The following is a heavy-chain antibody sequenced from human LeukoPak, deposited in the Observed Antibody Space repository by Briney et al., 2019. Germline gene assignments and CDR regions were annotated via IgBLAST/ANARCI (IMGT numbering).Heavy chain of an antibody. D-gene: IGHD2-2*01. CDR2: ISSSSSTI. V-gene: IGHV3-48*01. CDR1: GFTFSSYS. CDR3: ARDGIVVVPAAMSIYYYTDV. J-gene: IGHJ6*03. Sequence: GGSLRLSCAASGFTFSSYSMNWVRQAPGKGLEWVSYISSSSSTIYYADSVKGRFTISRDNAKYSLYLQMNSLRAEDTAVYYCARDGIVVVPAAMSIYYYTDVWGKGTTVTVSS.